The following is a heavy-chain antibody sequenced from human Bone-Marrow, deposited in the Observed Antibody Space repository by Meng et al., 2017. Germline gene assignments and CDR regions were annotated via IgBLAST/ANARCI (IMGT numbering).Heavy chain of an antibody. V-gene: IGHV4-31*11. CDR2: IYYTENT. D-gene: IGHD2-15*01. CDR3: ARGRASCSSGGCSLGWFNP. CDR1: GGSINSAGYY. J-gene: IGHJ5*02. Sequence: VSCLGLWRPPPSLSFTCGVSGGSINSAGYYWSWIRQQPGKGLEWIGSIYYTENTYYNPSLKSPMTISLDKSKNQFSLKLNSVTVADTAVYYCARGRASCSSGGCSLGWFNPWGQGTLVTVSS.